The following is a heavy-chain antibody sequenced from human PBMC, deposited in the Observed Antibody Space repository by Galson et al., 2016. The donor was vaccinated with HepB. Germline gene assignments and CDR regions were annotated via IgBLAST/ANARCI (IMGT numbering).Heavy chain of an antibody. CDR1: GFTFSSYA. CDR2: ISYDGSNE. CDR3: ARDLGDYGDRGASFDY. V-gene: IGHV3-30-3*01. D-gene: IGHD4-17*01. J-gene: IGHJ4*02. Sequence: SLRLSCAASGFTFSSYAMHWVRQAPGKGLEWVAVISYDGSNEYYADSVKGRFTISRDNSKNTLYLQMNSLRAEDTAVHYCARDLGDYGDRGASFDYWGQGTLVTVSS.